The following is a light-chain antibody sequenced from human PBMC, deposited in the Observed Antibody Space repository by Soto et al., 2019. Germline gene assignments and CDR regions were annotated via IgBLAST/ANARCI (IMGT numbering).Light chain of an antibody. V-gene: IGLV2-23*02. CDR3: CSWACSSTFYY. CDR2: EVS. CDR1: TTDVGSYKL. J-gene: IGLJ1*01. Sequence: QSVLTQPASVSGSPGQSITISCTGTTTDVGSYKLVSWYQQHPGKAPKLMIYEVSRRPSGVSNRFSGSKSGNTASLTISGLQAEYESDYSCCSWACSSTFYYFGSGSKVTVL.